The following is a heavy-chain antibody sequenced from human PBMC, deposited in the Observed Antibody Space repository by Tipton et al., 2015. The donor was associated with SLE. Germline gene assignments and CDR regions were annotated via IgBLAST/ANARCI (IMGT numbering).Heavy chain of an antibody. D-gene: IGHD1-7*01. J-gene: IGHJ4*02. Sequence: TLSLTCNVSGDSISGYYWNWIRQPPGKGLEWVGFISYSGNTNYNPSLKSRVTISVDTSKNQFSLKLSSVTAADTAVYYCARGWDYLDQAGIDYWGQGTLVTVSS. CDR2: ISYSGNT. CDR3: ARGWDYLDQAGIDY. V-gene: IGHV4-59*12. CDR1: GDSISGYY.